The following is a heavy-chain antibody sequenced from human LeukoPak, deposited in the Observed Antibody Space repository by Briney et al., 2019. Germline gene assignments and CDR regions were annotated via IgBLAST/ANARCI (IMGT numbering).Heavy chain of an antibody. CDR1: GYTFTSYG. V-gene: IGHV1-18*01. J-gene: IGHJ4*02. CDR3: ARVRSIAAAGLVDY. CDR2: ISAYNGNT. D-gene: IGHD6-13*01. Sequence: APVKVSCKASGYTFTSYGISWVRQAPGQGLVCVGWISAYNGNTNYAQKLQGRVTMTTDTSTSTAYMELRSLRSDDTAVYYCARVRSIAAAGLVDYWGKGTLVTVPS.